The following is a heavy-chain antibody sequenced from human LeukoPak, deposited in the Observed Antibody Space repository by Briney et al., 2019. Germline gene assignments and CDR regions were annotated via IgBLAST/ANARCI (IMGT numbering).Heavy chain of an antibody. J-gene: IGHJ6*03. CDR2: INHSGST. D-gene: IGHD2-2*01. CDR3: ARGRRGIGYCSSTSCRENYYYYMDV. CDR1: GGSFSGYY. Sequence: PSETLSLTCAVYGGSFSGYYWSWIRQPPGKGLEWIGEINHSGSTNYNPSLKSRVTISVDTSKNQFSLKLSSVTAADTAVYYCARGRRGIGYCSSTSCRENYYYYMDVWGKGTTVTVSS. V-gene: IGHV4-34*01.